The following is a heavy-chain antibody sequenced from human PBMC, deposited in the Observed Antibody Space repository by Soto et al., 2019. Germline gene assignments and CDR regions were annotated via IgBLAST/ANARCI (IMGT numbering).Heavy chain of an antibody. V-gene: IGHV3-7*01. J-gene: IGHJ4*02. CDR3: VCGGNFFVY. CDR1: GFTFSTYW. Sequence: EVQLVESGGGLVQPGGSLRLSCAASGFTFSTYWMTWVRRPPGKGLEWVANLDQDGSERYYVDSVRGRFTISRDNAKNSLYLQMNSLRAEDTAVSYCVCGGNFFVYWGQGTLVTVSP. CDR2: LDQDGSER. D-gene: IGHD3-16*01.